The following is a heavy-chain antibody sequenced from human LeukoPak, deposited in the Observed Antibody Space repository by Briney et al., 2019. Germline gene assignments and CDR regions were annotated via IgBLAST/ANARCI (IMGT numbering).Heavy chain of an antibody. CDR2: ISSSGSYI. J-gene: IGHJ4*02. D-gene: IGHD5-18*01. CDR3: ARDQADTAMVPPYFDY. Sequence: GGFLRLSCAASGFTFSSYSMNWVRQAPGKGLEWVSSISSSGSYIYYADSVKGRFTISRDNAKNSLYLQMNSLRAEDTAVYYCARDQADTAMVPPYFDYWGQGTLVTVSS. V-gene: IGHV3-21*01. CDR1: GFTFSSYS.